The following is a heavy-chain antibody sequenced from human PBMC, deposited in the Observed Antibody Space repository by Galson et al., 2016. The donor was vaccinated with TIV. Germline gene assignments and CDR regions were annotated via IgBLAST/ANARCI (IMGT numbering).Heavy chain of an antibody. Sequence: SLRLSCAASGFTFSRYSMIWVRQAPGKGLECVSCISGSGSYIYYADSLKGRFTISRHNAKSSVYLQMSSLRVDDTAVYYCATLRGQLWSSDDALDIWGQGTLVTVSS. J-gene: IGHJ3*02. CDR3: ATLRGQLWSSDDALDI. CDR1: GFTFSRYS. V-gene: IGHV3-21*06. D-gene: IGHD5-18*01. CDR2: ISGSGSYI.